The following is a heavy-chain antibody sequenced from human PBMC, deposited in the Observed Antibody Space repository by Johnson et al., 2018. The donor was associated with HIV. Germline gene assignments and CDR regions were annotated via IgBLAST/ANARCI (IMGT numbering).Heavy chain of an antibody. D-gene: IGHD6-19*01. Sequence: MQLVESGGGLVQPGGSLKLSCAASGFTFSGSAIHWVRQASGKGLEWVGRIRSKGYNYATAYAASVKGRFTISRDNAKKSLYLQMNSLRAEDTALYYCAKDRLAVASPGEAFEIWGQGTMVTVSS. V-gene: IGHV3-73*01. J-gene: IGHJ3*02. CDR2: IRSKGYNYAT. CDR1: GFTFSGSA. CDR3: AKDRLAVASPGEAFEI.